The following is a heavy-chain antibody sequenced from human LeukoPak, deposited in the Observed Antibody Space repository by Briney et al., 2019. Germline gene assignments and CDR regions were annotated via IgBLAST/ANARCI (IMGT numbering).Heavy chain of an antibody. D-gene: IGHD6-6*01. CDR3: ARHSGIAARRGGYFDY. CDR2: IYHSGST. Sequence: SETLSLTCAVSGYSISSGYYWGWIRQPPGKGLEWIGSIYHSGSTYYNPSLKSRVTISVDTFKNQFSLKLSSVTAADTAVYYCARHSGIAARRGGYFDYWGQGTLVTVSS. CDR1: GYSISSGYY. V-gene: IGHV4-38-2*01. J-gene: IGHJ4*02.